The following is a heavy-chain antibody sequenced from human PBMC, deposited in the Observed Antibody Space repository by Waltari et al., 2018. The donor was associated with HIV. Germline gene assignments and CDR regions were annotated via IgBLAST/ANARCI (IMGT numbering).Heavy chain of an antibody. D-gene: IGHD4-4*01. CDR3: ARDSYSLDF. J-gene: IGHJ4*02. CDR1: GDSVSSGTAA. Sequence: QVYLEQSGPGLVRPSQTINLLCVISGDSVSSGTAALHWIRQSPSRGLEWLGRTYYRSKWSTDYADSGRGRISITPDTDNNQFSLHLTSVTAADTAVYCCARDSYSLDFWGLGTQVLVSS. CDR2: TYYRSKWST. V-gene: IGHV6-1*01.